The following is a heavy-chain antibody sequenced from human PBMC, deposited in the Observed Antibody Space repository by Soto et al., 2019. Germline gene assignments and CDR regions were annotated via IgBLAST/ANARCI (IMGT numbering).Heavy chain of an antibody. CDR2: ISAFNGDT. D-gene: IGHD6-25*01. V-gene: IGHV1-18*04. J-gene: IGHJ4*02. CDR1: GYTFTSYG. CDR3: TREAGWQRMAPND. Sequence: QVQLVQSGSEVKKPGASVNVSCRAFGYTFTSYGFSWVRQVPGQGLEWPGRISAFNGDTQYAQTMKGRLTVTTDTFTTTVHMQLRSLTPADTAVYYCTREAGWQRMAPNDWGQGSLVSVS.